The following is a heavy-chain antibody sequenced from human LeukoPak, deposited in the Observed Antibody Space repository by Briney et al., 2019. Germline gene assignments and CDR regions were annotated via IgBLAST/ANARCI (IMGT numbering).Heavy chain of an antibody. CDR2: TYYRSKWYN. Sequence: SQTLSLTCAISGDSVSSNSAAWNWIRQSPSRGLEWLGRTYYRSKWYNDYAVSVKSRITINPDTSKNQFSLQLNSVTPEDTAVYYCARENLYSSSWYGDYYYYYMDVWGKGTTVTVSS. V-gene: IGHV6-1*01. CDR3: ARENLYSSSWYGDYYYYYMDV. CDR1: GDSVSSNSAA. J-gene: IGHJ6*03. D-gene: IGHD6-13*01.